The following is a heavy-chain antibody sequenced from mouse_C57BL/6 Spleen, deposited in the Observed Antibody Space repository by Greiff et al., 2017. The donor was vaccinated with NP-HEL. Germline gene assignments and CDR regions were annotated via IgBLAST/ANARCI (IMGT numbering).Heavy chain of an antibody. D-gene: IGHD2-12*01. Sequence: EVMLVESGGGLVKPGGSLKLSCAASGFTFSSYAMSWVRQTPEKRLEWVATISDGGSYTYYPDNVKGRFTISRDNAKNNLYLQMSHLKSEDTAMYYCARDYAEYYFDYWGQGTTLTVSS. CDR1: GFTFSSYA. J-gene: IGHJ2*01. CDR2: ISDGGSYT. V-gene: IGHV5-4*01. CDR3: ARDYAEYYFDY.